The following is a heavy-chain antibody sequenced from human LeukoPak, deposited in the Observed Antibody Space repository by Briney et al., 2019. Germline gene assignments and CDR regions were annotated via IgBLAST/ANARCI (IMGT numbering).Heavy chain of an antibody. CDR2: IKEDGSEK. J-gene: IGHJ4*02. CDR3: ARLNWNYADY. Sequence: GGSLRLSCTASGFTFSHHWMTWVRQAPGKGLEWVANIKEDGSEKDYVDSVKGRFTISRDNGKSSLYLQMNSLRGEGTAVYYCARLNWNYADYWGQGTLVTVST. V-gene: IGHV3-7*01. D-gene: IGHD3-3*01. CDR1: GFTFSHHW.